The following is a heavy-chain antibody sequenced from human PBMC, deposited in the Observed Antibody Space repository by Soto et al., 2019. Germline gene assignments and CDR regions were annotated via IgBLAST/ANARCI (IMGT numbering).Heavy chain of an antibody. D-gene: IGHD6-19*01. J-gene: IGHJ5*02. CDR3: ARPSSGWENWFDP. V-gene: IGHV3-30-3*01. Sequence: GVSLRLSYAASGFSCSDYALRWVRQAPGKGLEWVAAISYDASNKYYTDSVKGRFTISRDNAKNSLYLQMNSLRDDDTAVYYCARPSSGWENWFDPWGQGTLVTVSS. CDR2: ISYDASNK. CDR1: GFSCSDYA.